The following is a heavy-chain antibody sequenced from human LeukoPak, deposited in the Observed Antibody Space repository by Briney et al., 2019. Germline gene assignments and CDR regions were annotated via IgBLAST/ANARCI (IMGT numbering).Heavy chain of an antibody. D-gene: IGHD2-15*01. CDR3: ARQRPLIVVVVAANWFDP. Sequence: SETLSLTCTVSGGSISSSSYYWGWIRQPPGKGLEWIGSIYYSGSTYYNPSLKSRVTISVDASKNQFSLKLSSVTAADTAVYYCARQRPLIVVVVAANWFDPWGQGTLVTVSS. CDR1: GGSISSSSYY. CDR2: IYYSGST. V-gene: IGHV4-39*01. J-gene: IGHJ5*02.